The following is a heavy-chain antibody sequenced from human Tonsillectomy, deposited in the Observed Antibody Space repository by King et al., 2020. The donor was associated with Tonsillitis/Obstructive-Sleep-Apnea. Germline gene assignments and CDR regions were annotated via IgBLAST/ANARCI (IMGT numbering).Heavy chain of an antibody. J-gene: IGHJ6*02. CDR2: IIPILGIA. D-gene: IGHD3-9*01. CDR1: GGTFSSYA. V-gene: IGHV1-69*10. Sequence: VQLVESGAEVKKPGSSVKVSRKASGGTFSSYAISWVRQAPGQGLEWMGGIIPILGIANYAQKFQGRVTITADKSTSTAYMELSSLRSEDTAVYYCARERYDILTGYYYYYGMDVWGQGTTVTVSS. CDR3: ARERYDILTGYYYYYGMDV.